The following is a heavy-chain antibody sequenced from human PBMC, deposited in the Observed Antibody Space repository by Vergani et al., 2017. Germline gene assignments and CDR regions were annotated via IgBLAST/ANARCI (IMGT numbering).Heavy chain of an antibody. CDR1: GYTFTDYA. V-gene: IGHV7-4-1*02. D-gene: IGHD3-9*01. Sequence: QVQLVQSGSELKKPGASVKVSCEASGYTFTDYAMTWVRQAPGQGLEWMGWINTNTGNPTYAQGFTGRFVFSLDTSVSTAYLQINSLKAEDTAVYYCARDYLSDPDGLFVYGGQGTLVTVSS. CDR3: ARDYLSDPDGLFVY. J-gene: IGHJ4*02. CDR2: INTNTGNP.